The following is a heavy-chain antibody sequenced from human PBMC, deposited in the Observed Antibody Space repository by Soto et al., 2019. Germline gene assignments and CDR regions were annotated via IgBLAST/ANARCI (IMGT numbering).Heavy chain of an antibody. CDR3: ARGFDITIFGVVTDLDY. V-gene: IGHV3-33*01. CDR1: GFTFSSYG. D-gene: IGHD3-3*01. J-gene: IGHJ4*02. CDR2: IWYDGSNK. Sequence: GGSLRLSCAASGFTFSSYGMHWVRQAPGKGLEWVAVIWYDGSNKYYADSVKGRFTISRDNSKNTLYLQMNSLRAEDTAVYYCARGFDITIFGVVTDLDYWGQGTLVTVSS.